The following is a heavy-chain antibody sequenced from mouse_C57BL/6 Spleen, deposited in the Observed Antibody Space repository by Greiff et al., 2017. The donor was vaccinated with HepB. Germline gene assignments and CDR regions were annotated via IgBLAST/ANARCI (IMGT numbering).Heavy chain of an antibody. CDR2: IDPNSGGT. V-gene: IGHV1-72*01. CDR1: GYTFTSYW. J-gene: IGHJ4*01. Sequence: QVHVKQPGAELVKPGASVKLSCKASGYTFTSYWMHWVKQRPGRGLEWIGRIDPNSGGTKYNEKFKSKATLTVDKPSSTAYMQLSSLTSEDSAVYYCARAPYYGSSPVGYYYAMDYWGQGTSVTVSS. CDR3: ARAPYYGSSPVGYYYAMDY. D-gene: IGHD1-1*01.